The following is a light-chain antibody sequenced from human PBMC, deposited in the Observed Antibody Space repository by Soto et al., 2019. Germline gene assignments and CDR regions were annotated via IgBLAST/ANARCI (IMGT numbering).Light chain of an antibody. Sequence: AIRMTQSPSSFSASTGDSVTITCRTSQGISSYLAWYQQKPGKAPKLLIYAASTLQSGVPERLSGSGSGTDFTLTTSCLQSKDCATCYLQLYYSYPFPFGPRTKVHIK. CDR2: AAS. V-gene: IGKV1-8*01. CDR1: QGISSY. J-gene: IGKJ3*01. CDR3: QLYYSYPFP.